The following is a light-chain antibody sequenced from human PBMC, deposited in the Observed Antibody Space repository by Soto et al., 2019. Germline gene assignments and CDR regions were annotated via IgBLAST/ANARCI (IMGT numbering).Light chain of an antibody. V-gene: IGLV2-18*02. CDR1: SSGVGGSHR. CDR3: SSYTSSSAWV. Sequence: QSALTQPPSVSGSPGQSVTISCTGTSSGVGGSHRVFWYPQPPGTAPKLMIYEVSNRPSGVPARSSGSKSDNTASLTISGLEAEDEGDYCCSSYTSSSAWVFGGGTKLTLL. CDR2: EVS. J-gene: IGLJ3*02.